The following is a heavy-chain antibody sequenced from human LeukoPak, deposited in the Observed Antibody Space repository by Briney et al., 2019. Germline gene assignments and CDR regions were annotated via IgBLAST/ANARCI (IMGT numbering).Heavy chain of an antibody. V-gene: IGHV4-4*07. CDR3: ARDRVVRGVRDAFDI. J-gene: IGHJ3*02. Sequence: SEILSLTCTVSGGSISSYYWSWIRQPAGKGLEWIGRIYTSGSTNYNPSLKSRVTMSVDTSKNQFSLKLSSVTAADTAVYYCARDRVVRGVRDAFDIWGQGTMVTVSS. CDR1: GGSISSYY. D-gene: IGHD3-10*01. CDR2: IYTSGST.